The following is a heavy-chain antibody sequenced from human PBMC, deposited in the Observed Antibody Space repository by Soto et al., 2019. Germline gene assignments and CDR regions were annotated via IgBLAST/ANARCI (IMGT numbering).Heavy chain of an antibody. D-gene: IGHD3-10*02. Sequence: QVQLQQWGAGLLKPSETLSLTCTVYDGSSSGYYCSWVRQPPGKGLEWIGEINPSGSTNYNPSLKSRVTISVDTSNNQFSLNVNSVTAADTAVYYCARGRITMLHWGQGTLVTVSS. J-gene: IGHJ4*02. V-gene: IGHV4-34*01. CDR2: INPSGST. CDR1: DGSSSGYY. CDR3: ARGRITMLH.